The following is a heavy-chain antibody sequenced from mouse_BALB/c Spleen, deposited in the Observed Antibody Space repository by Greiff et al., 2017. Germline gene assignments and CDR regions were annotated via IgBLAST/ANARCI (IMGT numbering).Heavy chain of an antibody. J-gene: IGHJ4*01. V-gene: IGHV5-6*01. Sequence: EVQVVESGGDLVKPGGSLKLSCAASGFTFSSYGMSWVRQTPDKRLEWVATISSGGSYTYYPDSVKGRFTISRDNAKNTLYLQMCSLKSEDTARYYCSGGSRGAMDYWGQGTSVTVSS. CDR3: SGGSRGAMDY. CDR1: GFTFSSYG. CDR2: ISSGGSYT. D-gene: IGHD1-1*01.